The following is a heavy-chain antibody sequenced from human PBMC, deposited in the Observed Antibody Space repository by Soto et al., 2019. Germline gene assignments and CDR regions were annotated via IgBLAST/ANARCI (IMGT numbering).Heavy chain of an antibody. CDR1: GYSFSDYW. CDR3: ARWGQYCGSSTCRFDS. Sequence: PGESLNISCKASGYSFSDYWIGWVRQTAVRGLERMGIIYPGDPYTRYSASFQGQATISADKSISATFLQWSSLKACDNAMDYCARWGQYCGSSTCRFDSWGQGTLVTVSS. J-gene: IGHJ5*01. CDR2: IYPGDPYT. D-gene: IGHD2-21*01. V-gene: IGHV5-51*01.